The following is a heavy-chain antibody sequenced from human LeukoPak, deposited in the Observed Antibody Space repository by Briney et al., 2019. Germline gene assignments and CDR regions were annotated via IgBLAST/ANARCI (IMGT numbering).Heavy chain of an antibody. V-gene: IGHV3-21*01. CDR1: GFTFSSYS. CDR3: ARDAEDPRLW. CDR2: ISSSSNYI. D-gene: IGHD4/OR15-4a*01. Sequence: GGSLRLSCAASGFTFSSYSMSWVRQAPGKGLKWVSSISSSSNYIYYADSVKGRFTISRDNAKNSLYLQMNSLRAEDTAVYYCARDAEDPRLWWGQGTLVTVSS. J-gene: IGHJ4*02.